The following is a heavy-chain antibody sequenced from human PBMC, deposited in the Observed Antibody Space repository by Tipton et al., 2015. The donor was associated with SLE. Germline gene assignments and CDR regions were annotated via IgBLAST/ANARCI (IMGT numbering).Heavy chain of an antibody. CDR1: GFTFSGSA. CDR2: IYHSGST. CDR3: ARDRGSPFDY. Sequence: LRLSCVASGFTFSGSAMHWVRQASGKGLEWIGSIYHSGSTYYNPSLKSRVTISVDTSKNQFSLKLSSVTAADTAVYYCARDRGSPFDYWGQGTLVTVSS. D-gene: IGHD3-16*01. V-gene: IGHV4-38-2*02. J-gene: IGHJ4*02.